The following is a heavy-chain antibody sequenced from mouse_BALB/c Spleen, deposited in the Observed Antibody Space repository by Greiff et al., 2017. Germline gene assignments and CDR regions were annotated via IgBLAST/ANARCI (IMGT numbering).Heavy chain of an antibody. Sequence: EVQLVESGGGLVKPGGSLKLSCAASGFTFSSYAMSWVRQTPEKRLEWVASISSGGSTYYPDSVKGRFTISRDNARNILYLQMSSLRSEDTAMYYCARGDRLYGNYEAWFAYWGQGTLVTVSA. D-gene: IGHD2-1*01. CDR3: ARGDRLYGNYEAWFAY. J-gene: IGHJ3*01. CDR2: ISSGGST. V-gene: IGHV5-6-5*01. CDR1: GFTFSSYA.